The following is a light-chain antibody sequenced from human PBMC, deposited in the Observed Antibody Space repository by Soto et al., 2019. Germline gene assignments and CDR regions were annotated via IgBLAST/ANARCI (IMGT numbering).Light chain of an antibody. V-gene: IGKV3-15*01. CDR1: QSVRSN. CDR3: QQYDEWPWT. J-gene: IGKJ1*01. CDR2: GAS. Sequence: EIVMTQSPATLSVSPGERATLSCRANQSVRSNLAWYQQKAGQPPRLLIHGASTRAPGIPAGFSGSGSGTGFTPTISSLQSEDFAVYYCQQYDEWPWTFGQGTTVEVK.